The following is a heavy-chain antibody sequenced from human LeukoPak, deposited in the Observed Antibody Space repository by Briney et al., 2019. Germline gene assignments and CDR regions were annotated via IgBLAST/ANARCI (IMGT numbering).Heavy chain of an antibody. V-gene: IGHV1-2*02. J-gene: IGHJ4*02. CDR1: GYTFTGYY. D-gene: IGHD6-19*01. CDR2: INPNTGAT. CDR3: ARDRVGSGWTRPWYFEF. Sequence: ASVKVSCKPSGYTFTGYYLHWVRQAPGQGLEWMGWINPNTGATIYAEKFQGRFTMTRDTSIDTAYMEMRSLRSDDTAVYYCARDRVGSGWTRPWYFEFWGQGTLITVSS.